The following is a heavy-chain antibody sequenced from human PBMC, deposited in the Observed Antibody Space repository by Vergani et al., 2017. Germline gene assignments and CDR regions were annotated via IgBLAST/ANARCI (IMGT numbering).Heavy chain of an antibody. D-gene: IGHD4-23*01. J-gene: IGHJ3*01. CDR2: IYVSGIT. Sequence: QVQLQESGPGLVKPSQTLSLTCTVSGASINNDFYYWHWIRQPAGKGLEWIGRIYVSGITDYNSSLQSRVSMSVDTSKNKLSLKLTSVTAADTAVYYCARDNKQLRPRAFDLWVQGTMVTVSS. CDR1: GASINNDFYY. V-gene: IGHV4-61*02. CDR3: ARDNKQLRPRAFDL.